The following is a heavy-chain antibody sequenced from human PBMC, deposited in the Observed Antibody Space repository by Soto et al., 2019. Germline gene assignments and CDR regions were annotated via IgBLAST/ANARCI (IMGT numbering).Heavy chain of an antibody. V-gene: IGHV4-59*07. CDR3: ARERTVAATGWYDL. Sequence: QVQLQESGPGLVKSSDTLSLTCPVSGDSFSSYFWRWIRQPPGKGLEWIGNIYYSGSTKYNPSLNYLLTISVDTSRNLFSLRLSSVTAADTAVYYCARERTVAATGWYDLWGQGSPVTVSS. CDR1: GDSFSSYF. CDR2: IYYSGST. J-gene: IGHJ5*02. D-gene: IGHD6-19*01.